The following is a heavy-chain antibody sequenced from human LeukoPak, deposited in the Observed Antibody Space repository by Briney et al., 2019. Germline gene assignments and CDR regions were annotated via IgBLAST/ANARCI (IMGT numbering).Heavy chain of an antibody. J-gene: IGHJ5*02. CDR2: IYYSGST. V-gene: IGHV4-59*01. Sequence: SETLSLTCTASGGSISSYYRNWIRQAPGKGLEWMGVIYYSGSTNYNPYLKSRVTISVDTSKNQFSLKLSSVTAADTAVYYCARSPLNYYDSSGYYLWGQGTLVTVSS. CDR3: ARSPLNYYDSSGYYL. D-gene: IGHD3-22*01. CDR1: GGSISSYY.